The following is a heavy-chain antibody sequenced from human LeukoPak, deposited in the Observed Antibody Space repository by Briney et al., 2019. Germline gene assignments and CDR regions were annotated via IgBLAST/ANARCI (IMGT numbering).Heavy chain of an antibody. CDR3: ARDLSTGSYYYYSMDV. V-gene: IGHV3-11*01. D-gene: IGHD2/OR15-2a*01. Sequence: PGGSLRLSCAASGFTFSDYYMSWIRQAPGKGLGWVLYISSSGSTIYYADSVKGRFTISRDNAKSSLYLQMNILRAEDTAVYYCARDLSTGSYYYYSMDVWGQGTTVTVSS. J-gene: IGHJ6*02. CDR1: GFTFSDYY. CDR2: ISSSGSTI.